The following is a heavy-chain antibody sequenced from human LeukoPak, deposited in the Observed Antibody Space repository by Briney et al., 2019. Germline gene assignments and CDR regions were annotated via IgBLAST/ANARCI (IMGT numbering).Heavy chain of an antibody. Sequence: GGSLRLSCAASGFTVSSNYMSWVRQAPGKGLEWVSVILSGGNTYYADSVKGRFTISRDNSKNTLYLQMHSLRAEDTAVYYCARRKNMTRGYGWFDPWGQGTLVTVSS. CDR2: ILSGGNT. CDR1: GFTVSSNY. CDR3: ARRKNMTRGYGWFDP. J-gene: IGHJ5*02. V-gene: IGHV3-53*01. D-gene: IGHD1-1*01.